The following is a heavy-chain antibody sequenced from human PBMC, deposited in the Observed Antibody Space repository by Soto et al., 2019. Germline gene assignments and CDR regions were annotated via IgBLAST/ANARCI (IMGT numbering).Heavy chain of an antibody. CDR1: GGSISSYY. Sequence: SETLSLTCAVSGGSISSYYWSWIRQTPGKGLQYIGYIYYSGSANYNPSLKSRVTISDDTSTNQIFLTLTSVTAADTAVYYCASPPPLSVQTIEAEFFQHWGHGTLVTVSS. J-gene: IGHJ1*01. D-gene: IGHD2-15*01. V-gene: IGHV4-59*08. CDR2: IYYSGSA. CDR3: ASPPPLSVQTIEAEFFQH.